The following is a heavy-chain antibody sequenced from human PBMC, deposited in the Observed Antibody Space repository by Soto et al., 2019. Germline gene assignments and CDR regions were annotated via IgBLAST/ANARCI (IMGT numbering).Heavy chain of an antibody. Sequence: QVQLVESGGGVVQPGRSLRLSCAASGFTFSNYGMHWVRQAPGKGLEWVAHVWYDGRNKYYRDSVQGRFSISRDNSKNSQYLEMNSLRDEDTAVYYCVRAAGYSGNDYVYYDGMDVWGEGTTVTVAS. D-gene: IGHD5-12*01. CDR1: GFTFSNYG. CDR2: VWYDGRNK. V-gene: IGHV3-33*01. CDR3: VRAAGYSGNDYVYYDGMDV. J-gene: IGHJ6*04.